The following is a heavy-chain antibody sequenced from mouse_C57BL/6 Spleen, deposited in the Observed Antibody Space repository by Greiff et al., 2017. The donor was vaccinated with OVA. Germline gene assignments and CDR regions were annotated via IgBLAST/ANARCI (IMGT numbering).Heavy chain of an antibody. CDR3: ARALRYYFDY. Sequence: EVKVVESGGGLVKPGGSLKLSCAASGFTFSSYAMSWVRQTPEKRLEWVATISDGGSYTYYPDNVKGRFTISRDNAKNNLYLQMSHLKSEDTAMYYCARALRYYFDYWGQGTTLTVSS. CDR1: GFTFSSYA. V-gene: IGHV5-4*03. J-gene: IGHJ2*01. CDR2: ISDGGSYT.